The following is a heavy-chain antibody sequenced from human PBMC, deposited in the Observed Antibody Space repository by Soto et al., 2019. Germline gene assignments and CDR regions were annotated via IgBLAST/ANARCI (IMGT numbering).Heavy chain of an antibody. V-gene: IGHV3-23*01. D-gene: IGHD3-10*01. CDR2: ISGSGTNT. J-gene: IGHJ3*02. CDR1: GFTFNTYA. CDR3: ARLWSDAFDI. Sequence: EVQLLESGGGLRQPRGSLRLSCAASGFTFNTYAMSWVRQAPGKGLEWVSSISGSGTNTYYADSVKGRFTISRDNSKNTLYLQVNSLRAEDTAIYYCARLWSDAFDIWGHGTMVAGSS.